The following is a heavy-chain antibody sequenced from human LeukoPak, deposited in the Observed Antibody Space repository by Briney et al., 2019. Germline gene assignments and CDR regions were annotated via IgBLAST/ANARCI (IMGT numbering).Heavy chain of an antibody. J-gene: IGHJ4*02. Sequence: GGSLRLSCAASGFTFSNSALSWVRQAPGKGLEWVSDISGSGGSTYYADSVKGRFTISRDNAKNTLYLQMNSLRAEDTAVYYCARGAAAFYGDYFDYWGQGTLVTVSS. CDR3: ARGAAAFYGDYFDY. CDR2: ISGSGGST. CDR1: GFTFSNSA. V-gene: IGHV3-23*01. D-gene: IGHD4-17*01.